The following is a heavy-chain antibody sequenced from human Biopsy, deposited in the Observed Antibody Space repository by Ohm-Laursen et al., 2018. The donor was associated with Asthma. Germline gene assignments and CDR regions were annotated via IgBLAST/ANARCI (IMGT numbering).Heavy chain of an antibody. V-gene: IGHV4-59*07. Sequence: SDTLSHTCTVSGGSINNFYWSWIRQPPGKGLESIGHVYYSGSTNYNPSLKSRVTISIDASKNQFSLKLTSVTAADTAVYYCARGVDRVTGLLDHFDSWGQGTLVTVSS. J-gene: IGHJ4*02. D-gene: IGHD2-21*02. CDR2: VYYSGST. CDR3: ARGVDRVTGLLDHFDS. CDR1: GGSINNFY.